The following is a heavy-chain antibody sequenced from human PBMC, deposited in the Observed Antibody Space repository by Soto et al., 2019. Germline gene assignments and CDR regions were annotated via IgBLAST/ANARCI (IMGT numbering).Heavy chain of an antibody. CDR1: GGTFSSYA. J-gene: IGHJ4*02. CDR3: ARASSSGWYVIYLNY. D-gene: IGHD6-19*01. Sequence: GASVKVSCKASGGTFSSYAISWVRQAPGQGLEWMGGIIPIFGTANYAQKFQGRVTITADKSTSTAYMELSSLRSEDTAVYYCARASSSGWYVIYLNYWGQGTLVTVSS. V-gene: IGHV1-69*06. CDR2: IIPIFGTA.